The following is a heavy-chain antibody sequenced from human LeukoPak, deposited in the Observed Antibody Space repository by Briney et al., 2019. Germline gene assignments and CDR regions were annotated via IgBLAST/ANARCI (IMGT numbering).Heavy chain of an antibody. D-gene: IGHD2-2*01. CDR2: ISASGVNT. Sequence: GGSLRLSCAASGFTFGTYGLAWGCQAPGKGLEWVSAISASGVNTYYADSVKGRFSISRDNSKNTLYLQMNSLRAEDTALYYCAKEMASSQPFDYWGQGTLVTVSS. J-gene: IGHJ4*02. CDR1: GFTFGTYG. V-gene: IGHV3-23*01. CDR3: AKEMASSQPFDY.